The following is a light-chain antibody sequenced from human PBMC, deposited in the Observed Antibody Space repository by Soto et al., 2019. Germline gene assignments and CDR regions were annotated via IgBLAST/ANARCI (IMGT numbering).Light chain of an antibody. CDR3: QQYYTTPLT. CDR2: WAS. V-gene: IGKV4-1*01. J-gene: IGKJ4*01. Sequence: DIVMTQFPDSLAVSLGEGAAINCKSSQSLLYSSNNKNYLAWYQQKPGQPPKLLIYWASTRESGVPDRFSGSGSGTDFTLTITSLQAEDVAVYYCQQYYTTPLTFGGGTKVDIK. CDR1: QSLLYSSNNKNY.